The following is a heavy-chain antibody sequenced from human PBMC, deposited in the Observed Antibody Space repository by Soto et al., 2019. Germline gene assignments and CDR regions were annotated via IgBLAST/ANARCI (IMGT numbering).Heavy chain of an antibody. V-gene: IGHV1-69*01. CDR2: IIPLFGTA. CDR3: ARDRNSSPVLSYYYYGMDV. CDR1: GGTFSSYA. Sequence: QVQLVQSGAEVKKPGSSVKVSCKASGGTFSSYAISWVRQAPGQGLEWMGGIIPLFGTANYAQKFQGRVTITADESTSTAYMELSSLRSEDTAVYYCARDRNSSPVLSYYYYGMDVWGQGITVTVSS. J-gene: IGHJ6*02. D-gene: IGHD6-13*01.